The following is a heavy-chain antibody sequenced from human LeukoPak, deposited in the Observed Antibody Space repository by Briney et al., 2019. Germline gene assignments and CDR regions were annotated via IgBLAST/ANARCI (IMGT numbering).Heavy chain of an antibody. CDR2: IWYDGRTE. J-gene: IGHJ4*02. Sequence: GGSLRLSCVVSGFSVNYNYMSWVRQAPGKGLEWVALIWYDGRTEFYADSVKGRFTISRDNAKNSLSLQMNSLRADDTAVYYCARNPAKVFPAVYWGQGTLVTVSS. D-gene: IGHD2-2*01. CDR3: ARNPAKVFPAVY. V-gene: IGHV3-33*08. CDR1: GFSVNYNY.